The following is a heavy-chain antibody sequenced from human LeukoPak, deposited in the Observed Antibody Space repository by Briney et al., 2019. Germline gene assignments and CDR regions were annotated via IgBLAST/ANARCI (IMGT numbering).Heavy chain of an antibody. J-gene: IGHJ4*02. CDR2: INHSGST. Sequence: SETLSLTCAVYGGSFSGYYWSWVCQPPGKGLEWIGEINHSGSTNYNPSLKSRVTISVDTSKNQFSLKLSSVTAADTAVYYCARGVGSRDYWGQGTLVTVSS. CDR1: GGSFSGYY. D-gene: IGHD1-26*01. CDR3: ARGVGSRDY. V-gene: IGHV4-34*01.